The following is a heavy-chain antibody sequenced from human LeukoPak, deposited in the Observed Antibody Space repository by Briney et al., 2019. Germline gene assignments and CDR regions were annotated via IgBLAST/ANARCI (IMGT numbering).Heavy chain of an antibody. D-gene: IGHD1-7*01. J-gene: IGHJ4*02. V-gene: IGHV3-7*01. CDR1: GFTFSSYW. CDR3: ARDGPLSITGTTGFLDS. CDR2: IKQDGSEK. Sequence: GGSLRLSCAASGFTFSSYWMSWVRQAPGKGLEWVANIKQDGSEKYYVDSVKGRFTISRDNAKNSLYLQMNSLRAEDTAVYYCARDGPLSITGTTGFLDSWGQGTLVTVSS.